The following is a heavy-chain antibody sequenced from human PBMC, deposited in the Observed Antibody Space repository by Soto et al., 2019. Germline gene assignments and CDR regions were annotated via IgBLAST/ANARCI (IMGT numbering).Heavy chain of an antibody. J-gene: IGHJ3*01. CDR3: GIVDMITFYGIPRPNHAFDR. CDR2: IYFSEST. CDR1: DPSLSSGDYY. Sequence: PSESLSLTCNVCDPSLSSGDYYWSWIRQPPGKGLEWIGYIYFSESTSYNPSLKSRVTISGDKSKNQFSLRVTSVTAADTAVYYCGIVDMITFYGIPRPNHAFDRGGKGKMVT. D-gene: IGHD3-16*01. V-gene: IGHV4-30-4*01.